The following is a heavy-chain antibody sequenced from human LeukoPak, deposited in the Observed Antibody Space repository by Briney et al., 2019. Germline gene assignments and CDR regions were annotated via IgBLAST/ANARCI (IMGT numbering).Heavy chain of an antibody. CDR1: XX. Sequence: XXMXWVRQAXGKGLEWVSAISGSGGSTYYADSVKGRFTISRDNSKNTLYLQMNSLRAEDTAVYYCAKFGLTTDDAFDIWGQGTMVTVSS. D-gene: IGHD4-11*01. CDR3: AKFGLTTDDAFDI. CDR2: ISGSGGST. J-gene: IGHJ3*02. V-gene: IGHV3-23*01.